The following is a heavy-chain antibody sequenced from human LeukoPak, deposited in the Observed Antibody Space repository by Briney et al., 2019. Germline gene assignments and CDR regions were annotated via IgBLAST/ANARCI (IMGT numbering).Heavy chain of an antibody. Sequence: ASVKVSCKASGYTFTGYYIHWVRQAPGQGLEWMGWINGNSGGTNYAQKFQGRVTMTRDTSISTAYMEPSGVRSDDTAVYYCARGSLRYDGFDIWGQGTMVTVSS. J-gene: IGHJ3*02. CDR2: INGNSGGT. D-gene: IGHD3-9*01. V-gene: IGHV1-2*02. CDR3: ARGSLRYDGFDI. CDR1: GYTFTGYY.